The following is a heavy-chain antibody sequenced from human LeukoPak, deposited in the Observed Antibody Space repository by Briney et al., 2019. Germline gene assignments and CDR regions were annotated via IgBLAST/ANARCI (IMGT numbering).Heavy chain of an antibody. D-gene: IGHD3-22*01. V-gene: IGHV3-66*01. CDR2: IYSGGST. CDR3: ARGGLYYYDSSGYLDY. Sequence: GGSLRLSCAASGFTVSSNYMSWVRQAPGKGLEWVSVIYSGGSTYYADSVKGRFTISRDNSKNTLYLQMNSLRAADTAVYYCARGGLYYYDSSGYLDYWGQGTLVTVSS. J-gene: IGHJ4*02. CDR1: GFTVSSNY.